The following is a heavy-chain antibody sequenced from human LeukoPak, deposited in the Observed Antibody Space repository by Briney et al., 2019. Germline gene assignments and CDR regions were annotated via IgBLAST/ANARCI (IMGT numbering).Heavy chain of an antibody. V-gene: IGHV4-38-2*02. J-gene: IGHJ4*02. CDR1: GYSIRSGYY. D-gene: IGHD3-10*01. Sequence: SETLSLTCTVSGYSIRSGYYWGWIRQPPGKGLQWIGSMFHSGSTYYNPSLKSRVTISVDTSKNQVSLKLSSVTAADTAVYYCAREGHYYGSGSYYFDYWGQGTLVTVSS. CDR2: MFHSGST. CDR3: AREGHYYGSGSYYFDY.